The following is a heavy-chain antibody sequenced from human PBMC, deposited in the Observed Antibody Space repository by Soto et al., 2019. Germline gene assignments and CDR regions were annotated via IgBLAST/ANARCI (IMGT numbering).Heavy chain of an antibody. D-gene: IGHD2-21*01. Sequence: QVQLVESGGGVVQPGRSLRLSCGASKFAFRTYSMHWVRQAPGKGLEWVAVITYDGKQEHYADSVKGRFTISRDNSAKTLYLQMSSLRPEDTAVYYGAGEEREGRDSFLDVWGKGTTVTVSS. J-gene: IGHJ6*01. CDR1: KFAFRTYS. CDR3: AGEEREGRDSFLDV. V-gene: IGHV3-30*03. CDR2: ITYDGKQE.